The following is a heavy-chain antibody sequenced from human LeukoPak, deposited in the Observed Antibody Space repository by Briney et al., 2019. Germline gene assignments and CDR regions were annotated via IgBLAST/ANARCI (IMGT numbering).Heavy chain of an antibody. J-gene: IGHJ4*02. CDR3: ARAGSHWHYVY. Sequence: GGSLRLSCAASGFTFSGFSMSWVRQSPTKGLEWVANIKQDGSERYYVDSVKGRFTISKDNAKNSLSLQMNNLRVEDTAVYYCARAGSHWHYVYWGQGTVVTVSS. CDR1: GFTFSGFS. CDR2: IKQDGSER. D-gene: IGHD3-10*01. V-gene: IGHV3-7*01.